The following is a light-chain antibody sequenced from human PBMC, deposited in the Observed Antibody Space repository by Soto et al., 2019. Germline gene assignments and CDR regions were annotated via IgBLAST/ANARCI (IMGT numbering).Light chain of an antibody. Sequence: EIVMTQSPATLSVSPGERATLSCRASQSVSSNLAWYQQKPGQAPRLLLYGASTRATGIPGRFSGSGSGTEFTLTITSLQSEDFAVYYCQQHNYWPSCGKGTKLEIK. CDR1: QSVSSN. CDR2: GAS. CDR3: QQHNYWPS. V-gene: IGKV3-15*01. J-gene: IGKJ2*01.